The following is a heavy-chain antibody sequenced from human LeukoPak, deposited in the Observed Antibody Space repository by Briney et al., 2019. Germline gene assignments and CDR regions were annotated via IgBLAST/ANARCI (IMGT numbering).Heavy chain of an antibody. CDR3: ARTMGLGLFDY. J-gene: IGHJ4*02. CDR1: GYSISSGYY. V-gene: IGHV4-38-2*02. D-gene: IGHD4/OR15-4a*01. Sequence: SETLSLTCTVSGYSISSGYYWGWIRPPPGKGLEWIGSIYHSGSTYYNPSLKSRVTISVDTSKTQFSLKLSSVTAADTAVYYCARTMGLGLFDYWGQGTLVTVSS. CDR2: IYHSGST.